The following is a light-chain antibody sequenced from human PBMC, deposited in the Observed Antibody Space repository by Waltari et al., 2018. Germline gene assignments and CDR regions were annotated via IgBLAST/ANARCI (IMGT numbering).Light chain of an antibody. J-gene: IGLJ3*02. Sequence: QSVLTQPPSASGTPGQRVTISCSGSSSNIGRSYVYWYQQLPGTAPKLLVYRDNQRPSGVPDRVSGAKSGTSASLAISGLRSEDEADYYCASWDDNLSGWVFGGGTKLTVL. CDR1: SSNIGRSY. V-gene: IGLV1-47*01. CDR2: RDN. CDR3: ASWDDNLSGWV.